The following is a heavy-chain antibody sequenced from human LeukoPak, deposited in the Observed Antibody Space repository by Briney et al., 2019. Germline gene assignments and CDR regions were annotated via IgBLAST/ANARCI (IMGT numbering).Heavy chain of an antibody. CDR3: ARGVLGYCSSTSCYPEGAFDI. D-gene: IGHD2-2*01. V-gene: IGHV3-21*04. J-gene: IGHJ3*02. CDR1: GFTFSSYS. Sequence: GGSLRLSCAASGFTFSSYSMNWVRQAPGKGLEWVSSISSSSSYIYYADSVKGRFTISRDNAKNSLYLQMNSPRAEDTAVYYCARGVLGYCSSTSCYPEGAFDIWGQGTMVTVSS. CDR2: ISSSSSYI.